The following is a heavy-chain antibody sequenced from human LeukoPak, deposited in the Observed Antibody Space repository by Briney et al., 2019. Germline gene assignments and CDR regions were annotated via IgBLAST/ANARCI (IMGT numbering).Heavy chain of an antibody. CDR2: ISYDGSNK. V-gene: IGHV3-30-3*01. CDR3: ARELYY. Sequence: QTGGSLRLSCAASGSTFSSYAMHWVRQAPGKGLEWVAVISYDGSNKYYADSVKGRFTISRDNSKNTLYLQMNSLRAEDTAVYYCARELYYWGQGTLVTVSS. J-gene: IGHJ4*02. CDR1: GSTFSSYA.